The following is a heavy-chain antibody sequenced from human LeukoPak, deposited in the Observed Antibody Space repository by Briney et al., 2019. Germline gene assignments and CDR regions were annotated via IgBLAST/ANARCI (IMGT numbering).Heavy chain of an antibody. J-gene: IGHJ4*02. D-gene: IGHD2-8*02. CDR3: AKSGERYCTGGNCYFDY. CDR2: ISDDGTNE. CDR1: GFTFSTYG. V-gene: IGHV3-30*18. Sequence: GRSLRLSCAASGFTFSTYGMHWVRQAPGRGLEWVAVISDDGTNEYYADSVKGRFTISRDNSKNTLYLQMNSLRAEDTAVYYCAKSGERYCTGGNCYFDYWGQGTLVTVSS.